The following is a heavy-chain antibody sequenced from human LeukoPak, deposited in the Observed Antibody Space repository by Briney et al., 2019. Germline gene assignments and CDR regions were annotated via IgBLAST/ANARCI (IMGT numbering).Heavy chain of an antibody. J-gene: IGHJ4*02. CDR2: INHSGST. CDR3: ARCLRVGQLLGSCFDY. CDR1: GGSFSGYY. D-gene: IGHD6-13*01. Sequence: SETLSLTCAVYGGSFSGYYWSWIRQPPGKGLEWIGEINHSGSTNYNPSLKSRVTISVDTSKNQFSLKLSSVTAADTAVYYCARCLRVGQLLGSCFDYWGQGTLVTVSS. V-gene: IGHV4-34*01.